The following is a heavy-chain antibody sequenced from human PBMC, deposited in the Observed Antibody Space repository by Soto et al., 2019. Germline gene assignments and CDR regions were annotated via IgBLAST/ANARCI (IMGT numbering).Heavy chain of an antibody. J-gene: IGHJ4*02. CDR2: IFHDGTA. D-gene: IGHD3-10*01. CDR1: GGYLTSGNW. Sequence: PLEMLSLTNAVSGGYLTSGNWWTWVRQSPQRGLEYIGEIFHDGTANYYPSFERRVAMSVDTSRNQFSLKLTSVTAADTAVYFCARLVYDTRLNYMYFDFWGPGTLVTVSS. V-gene: IGHV4-4*02. CDR3: ARLVYDTRLNYMYFDF.